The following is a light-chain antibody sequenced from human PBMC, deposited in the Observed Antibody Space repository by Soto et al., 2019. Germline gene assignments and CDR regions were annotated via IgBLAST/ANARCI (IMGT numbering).Light chain of an antibody. CDR2: DAS. J-gene: IGKJ1*01. Sequence: DIQLTQSPSFLSASVGDRVTITCRASQGISSYLAWYQQKPGKAPKLLIYDASSLESGVPSRFSGRGSGTEFTLTISSLQPDDVATYYCQQYNSYSLTFGQGTKVDIK. CDR3: QQYNSYSLT. V-gene: IGKV1-9*01. CDR1: QGISSY.